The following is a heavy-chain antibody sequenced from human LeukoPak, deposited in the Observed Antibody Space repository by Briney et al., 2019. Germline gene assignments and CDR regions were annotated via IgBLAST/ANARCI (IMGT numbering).Heavy chain of an antibody. J-gene: IGHJ4*02. CDR2: ISTDGKDK. D-gene: IGHD6-13*01. CDR1: GFTLSSYA. CDR3: ASGSRIVASGTAFDY. V-gene: IGHV3-30*03. Sequence: HPGRSLRLSCAASGFTLSSYAMHWVRQAPGKGLEWVTVISTDGKDKKYADSVKGRFAISRDNSKNTLDLQMNSLRAEDTAVYYCASGSRIVASGTAFDYWGQGTLVTVSS.